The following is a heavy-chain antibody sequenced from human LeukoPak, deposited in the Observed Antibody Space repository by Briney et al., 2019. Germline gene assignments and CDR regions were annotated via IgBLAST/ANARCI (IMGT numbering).Heavy chain of an antibody. CDR1: GGTFSSYA. CDR2: IIPIFGTA. J-gene: IGHJ4*02. D-gene: IGHD2-2*01. Sequence: GSSVKVSCKXSGGTFSSYAISWVRQAPGQGLEWMGWIIPIFGTANYSQKFQGRVTITAEESTSTAYMELSSLRSEDTAVYYCARDPEPPTYCSSTSCAGAWPTHHYWGQGTLVTVSS. CDR3: ARDPEPPTYCSSTSCAGAWPTHHY. V-gene: IGHV1-69*01.